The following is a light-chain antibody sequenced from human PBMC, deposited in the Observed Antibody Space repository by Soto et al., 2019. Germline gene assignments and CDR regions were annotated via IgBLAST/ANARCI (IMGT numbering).Light chain of an antibody. V-gene: IGLV2-14*01. CDR3: SSSTSSGTWV. Sequence: QSALTQPASVSGSPGQSITISCTGTSSDVGGYNFVSWYQQGPGKAPKLMIYEVNNRPSGVSNRFSGSKSGNTASLPISGLQAEDEADYYCSSSTSSGTWVFGGGTKLTVL. CDR2: EVN. J-gene: IGLJ3*02. CDR1: SSDVGGYNF.